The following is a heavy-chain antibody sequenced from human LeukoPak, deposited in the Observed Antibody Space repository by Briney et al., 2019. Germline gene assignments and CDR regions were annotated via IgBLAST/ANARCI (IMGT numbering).Heavy chain of an antibody. V-gene: IGHV3-23*01. D-gene: IGHD5-24*01. CDR3: ARKDGYNLAAFDI. CDR1: GFTFSSYA. Sequence: GGSLRLSCAASGFTFSSYAMSWVRQAPGKGLEWVSAISGSGGSTYYADSVKGRFTISRDNSKNTLYLQMNSLRAEDTAVYYCARKDGYNLAAFDIWGQGTMVTVSS. CDR2: ISGSGGST. J-gene: IGHJ3*02.